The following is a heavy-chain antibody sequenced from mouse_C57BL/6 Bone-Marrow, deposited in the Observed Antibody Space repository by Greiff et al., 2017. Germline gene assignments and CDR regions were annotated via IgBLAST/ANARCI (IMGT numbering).Heavy chain of an antibody. J-gene: IGHJ4*01. CDR1: GFSLTSYG. Sequence: VQLQESGPGLVAPSQSLSITCTVSGFSLTSYGVHWVRQPPGKGLEWLVVIWSDGSTTYNSALNSRLSLSKDNSKSQVFLKMNSLQTDHTAMYYRARHKGGNYGSSFYAMDYWGQGTSDTDAS. D-gene: IGHD1-1*01. CDR3: ARHKGGNYGSSFYAMDY. CDR2: IWSDGST. V-gene: IGHV2-6-1*01.